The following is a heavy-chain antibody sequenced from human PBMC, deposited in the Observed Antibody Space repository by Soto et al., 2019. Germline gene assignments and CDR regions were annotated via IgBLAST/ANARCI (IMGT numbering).Heavy chain of an antibody. J-gene: IGHJ6*02. D-gene: IGHD2-8*01. Sequence: SETLRLPCAVYGGSFSGYYWSWIRQPPGKGLEWIGEINHSGSTNYNPSLKSRVTISVDTSKNQFSLKLSPVTAADTAVYYCARGRVLMVYARGFCYYGMDVWRQGTTVTV. V-gene: IGHV4-34*01. CDR2: INHSGST. CDR1: GGSFSGYY. CDR3: ARGRVLMVYARGFCYYGMDV.